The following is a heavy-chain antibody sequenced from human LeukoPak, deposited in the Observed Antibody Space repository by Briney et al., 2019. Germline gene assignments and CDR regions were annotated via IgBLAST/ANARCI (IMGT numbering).Heavy chain of an antibody. Sequence: PGRSLRLSCAASGFTFSSYAMHWVRQAPGKGLEWVAVISYDGSNKYYADSVKGRFTISRDNSKYTLYLQMNSLRAEDTAVYYCARVMAPTGNYYDSSGSLDYWGQGTLVTVSS. V-gene: IGHV3-30-3*01. CDR2: ISYDGSNK. CDR3: ARVMAPTGNYYDSSGSLDY. J-gene: IGHJ4*02. CDR1: GFTFSSYA. D-gene: IGHD3-22*01.